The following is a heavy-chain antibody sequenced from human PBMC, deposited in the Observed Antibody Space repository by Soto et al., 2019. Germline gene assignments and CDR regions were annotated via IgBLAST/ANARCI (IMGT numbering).Heavy chain of an antibody. D-gene: IGHD2-2*01. V-gene: IGHV4-4*02. CDR2: IYHSGST. J-gene: IGHJ6*02. CDR1: GGSISSSNW. CDR3: ARELKSGYCSSTSCYGRGYYYYGMDV. Sequence: QVQLQESGPGLVKPSGTLSLTCAVSGGSISSSNWWSWVRQPPGKGLEWIGEIYHSGSTNYNPSLKSRVTISVDKSKNQFSLKLSSVTAADTAVYYCARELKSGYCSSTSCYGRGYYYYGMDVWGQGTTVTVSS.